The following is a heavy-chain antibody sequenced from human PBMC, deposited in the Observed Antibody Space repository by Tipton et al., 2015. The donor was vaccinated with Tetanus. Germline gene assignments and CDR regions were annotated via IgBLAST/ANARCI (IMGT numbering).Heavy chain of an antibody. V-gene: IGHV4-59*13. CDR2: VHYTGKD. D-gene: IGHD1/OR15-1a*01. CDR3: ARIGWPENNKPGFDI. Sequence: TLYLTCIVSGGSISTYYWSWIRQRPGRGLEWVGYVHYTGKDNYNPSLRSRVTLSVDTSKNQFSLQMSSVTAADTAVYYCARIGWPENNKPGFDIWGQGTMVTVSS. J-gene: IGHJ3*02. CDR1: GGSISTYY.